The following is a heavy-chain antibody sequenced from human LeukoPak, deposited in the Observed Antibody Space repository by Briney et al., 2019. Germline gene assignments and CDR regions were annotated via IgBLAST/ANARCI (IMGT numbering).Heavy chain of an antibody. CDR1: SGSMNNHY. CDR3: ARYILTVTGYWYFDL. D-gene: IGHD3-9*01. J-gene: IGHJ2*01. V-gene: IGHV4-59*08. CDR2: IYYSGST. Sequence: SETLSLTCTVSSGSMNNHYWSWIRQPPGKGLEWVGYIYYSGSTNYNPSLKSRVTISFDTSKNKFSLSLNSVTAADTAVYFCARYILTVTGYWYFDLWGRGTLVTVSS.